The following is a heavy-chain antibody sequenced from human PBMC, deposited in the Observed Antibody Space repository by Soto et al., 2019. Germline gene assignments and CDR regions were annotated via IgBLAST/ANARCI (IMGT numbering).Heavy chain of an antibody. CDR3: AKEKHDASWTSFDY. CDR2: IGRDGIDT. Sequence: EVQLVESGGAVVQPGGSLRLSCAASGFTFDDFSMHWVRQAPGKGLEWVSLIGRDGIDTYYADSVKGRFTISRDNSKNSLYLQMNSLTTEDTAFYFCAKEKHDASWTSFDYWGQGTLVTVSS. J-gene: IGHJ4*02. V-gene: IGHV3-43*01. CDR1: GFTFDDFS. D-gene: IGHD2-2*01.